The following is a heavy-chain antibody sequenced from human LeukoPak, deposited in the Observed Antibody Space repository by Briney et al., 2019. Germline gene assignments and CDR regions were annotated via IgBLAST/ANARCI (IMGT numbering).Heavy chain of an antibody. D-gene: IGHD3-22*01. Sequence: GGSLRLSCAASGFPFSSYAMHWVRQAPGKGLEWVALISYDGGNKYYADSVKGRFTVSRDNSKSTLYLQMNSLRAEDTAVYYCARVYYYLAFDIWGQGTMVTVSS. V-gene: IGHV3-30-3*01. CDR1: GFPFSSYA. CDR3: ARVYYYLAFDI. J-gene: IGHJ3*02. CDR2: ISYDGGNK.